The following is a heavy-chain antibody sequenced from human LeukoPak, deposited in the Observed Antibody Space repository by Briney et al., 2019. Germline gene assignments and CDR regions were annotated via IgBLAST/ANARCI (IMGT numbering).Heavy chain of an antibody. J-gene: IGHJ4*02. Sequence: SETLSLTCTVSGGSISSYYWSWIRQPPGKGLEWIGYIYYSGSTNYNPSLKSRVTISVDTSKNQFSLKLSSVTAADTAVYYCARESRSYSYGYVQGAFSFRIDYWGQGTLVTVSS. CDR1: GGSISSYY. V-gene: IGHV4-59*12. D-gene: IGHD5-18*01. CDR3: ARESRSYSYGYVQGAFSFRIDY. CDR2: IYYSGST.